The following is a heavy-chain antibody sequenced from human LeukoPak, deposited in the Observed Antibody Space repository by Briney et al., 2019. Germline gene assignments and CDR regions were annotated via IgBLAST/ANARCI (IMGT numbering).Heavy chain of an antibody. CDR3: ARARTGSLSDAFDI. D-gene: IGHD1-26*01. Sequence: GGSLRLSCAASGFTFSSYGMHWVRQAPGKGLEWVAVISYDGSNKYYADSVKGRFTISRDNSKNTLYLQMNSLRAEDTAVYYCARARTGSLSDAFDIWGQGTMVTVSS. CDR2: ISYDGSNK. V-gene: IGHV3-30*03. J-gene: IGHJ3*02. CDR1: GFTFSSYG.